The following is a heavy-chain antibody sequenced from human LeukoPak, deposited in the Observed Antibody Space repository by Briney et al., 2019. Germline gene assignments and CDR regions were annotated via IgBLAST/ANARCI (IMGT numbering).Heavy chain of an antibody. V-gene: IGHV4-39*07. Sequence: SETLSLTCTVSGASISIISYYWGWIRQPPGKGLEWIGSIYYSGSTYYNPSLKSRVTISVDTSKNQFSLKLSSVTAADTAVYYCARDLDYWGQGTLVTVSS. CDR2: IYYSGST. J-gene: IGHJ4*02. CDR3: ARDLDY. CDR1: GASISIISYY.